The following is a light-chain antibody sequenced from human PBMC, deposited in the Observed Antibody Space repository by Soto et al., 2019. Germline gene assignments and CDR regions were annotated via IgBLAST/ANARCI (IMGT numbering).Light chain of an antibody. CDR2: KVS. CDR3: MQATHWPWT. J-gene: IGKJ1*01. Sequence: DVVMTQSPLSLPVTLGQPASISCRSSQSLVSSNGNTFLIWFQQRPGQSPRRLIYKVSNRDSAVPDRFTCSGSGTEFTLEISRVEAEDVGVYYCMQATHWPWTFGQGTKVEIK. CDR1: QSLVSSNGNTF. V-gene: IGKV2-30*01.